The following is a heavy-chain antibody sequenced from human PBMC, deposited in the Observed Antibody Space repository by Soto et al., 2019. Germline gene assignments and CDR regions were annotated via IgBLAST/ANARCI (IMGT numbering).Heavy chain of an antibody. J-gene: IGHJ4*02. V-gene: IGHV1-69*01. Sequence: QVQLVQSGAEVKKPGSSVKVSCTTSVCTFSSLGINWLRQAPGQGLEWMGGIIPLDGTTNYAEKFQGRVTITADASTSTAYMDLSSLRSEDTAVYYCARSFTKSRRGGVAFDYWGQGTLLTVSS. CDR2: IIPLDGTT. D-gene: IGHD3-3*01. CDR1: VCTFSSLG. CDR3: ARSFTKSRRGGVAFDY.